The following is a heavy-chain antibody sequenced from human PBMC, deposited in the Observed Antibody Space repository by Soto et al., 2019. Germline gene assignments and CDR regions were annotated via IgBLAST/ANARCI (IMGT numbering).Heavy chain of an antibody. V-gene: IGHV3-9*01. CDR1: GFTFDDYA. CDR2: ISWNSGSI. CDR3: AKDLGGDYGDHLDY. D-gene: IGHD4-17*01. Sequence: GGSLRLSCAASGFTFDDYAMHWVRQAPGKGLEWVSGISWNSGSIGYADSVKGRFTISRDNAKNSLYLQMNSLRAEDTALYYCAKDLGGDYGDHLDYWGQGTLGTVSS. J-gene: IGHJ4*02.